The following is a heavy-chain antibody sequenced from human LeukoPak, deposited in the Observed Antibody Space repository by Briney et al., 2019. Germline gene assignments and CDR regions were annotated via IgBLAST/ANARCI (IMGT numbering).Heavy chain of an antibody. Sequence: GGSLRLSCAASVFTFSSYSMNWVRQAPGKGLEWVSYISSSSSTIYYADSVKGRFTISRDNAKNSLYLQMNSLRAEDTAVYYCARVYYDSSGYYDAFDIWGQGTMVTVSS. V-gene: IGHV3-48*01. CDR1: VFTFSSYS. CDR2: ISSSSSTI. J-gene: IGHJ3*02. D-gene: IGHD3-22*01. CDR3: ARVYYDSSGYYDAFDI.